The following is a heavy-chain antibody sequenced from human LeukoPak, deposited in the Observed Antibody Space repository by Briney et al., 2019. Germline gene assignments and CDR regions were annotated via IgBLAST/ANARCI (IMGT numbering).Heavy chain of an antibody. Sequence: PGGSLRLSRAASGFTFSSYEMNWVRQAPGKGLEWVSYISSSGSTIYYADSVKGRFTISRDNAKHSLYLQMNSLRAEDTAVYYCARDFGSYYGSAFDIWGQGTMVTVSS. CDR2: ISSSGSTI. CDR1: GFTFSSYE. J-gene: IGHJ3*02. D-gene: IGHD1-26*01. V-gene: IGHV3-48*03. CDR3: ARDFGSYYGSAFDI.